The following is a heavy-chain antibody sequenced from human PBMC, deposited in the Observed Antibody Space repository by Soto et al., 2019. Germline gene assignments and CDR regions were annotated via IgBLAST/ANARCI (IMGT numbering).Heavy chain of an antibody. Sequence: QVQLVPSGAEVKKPGASVKVSCKASGYTFTSYGINWVRQAPGQGLEWMGLISAYNGNTNYAQKLQGRVTMTTDTSTSTAYMELRSLRSDDTAVYYCARDREVVVVPAAMGRLGNWFDPWGQGTLVTVSS. CDR1: GYTFTSYG. D-gene: IGHD2-2*01. CDR3: ARDREVVVVPAAMGRLGNWFDP. J-gene: IGHJ5*02. V-gene: IGHV1-18*01. CDR2: ISAYNGNT.